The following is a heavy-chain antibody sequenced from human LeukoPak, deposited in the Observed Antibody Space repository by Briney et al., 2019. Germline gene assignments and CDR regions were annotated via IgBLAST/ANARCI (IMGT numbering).Heavy chain of an antibody. D-gene: IGHD2-2*01. Sequence: GASVKVSCKASGGTFSSYTISWVRQAPGQGLEWRGRIIPILGIANYAQKFQSRVTITADKSTSTAYIELSSLRSEDTAVYYCARALRGGDVVVPVPFDPWGQGTLVTVSS. V-gene: IGHV1-69*02. CDR3: ARALRGGDVVVPVPFDP. J-gene: IGHJ5*02. CDR1: GGTFSSYT. CDR2: IIPILGIA.